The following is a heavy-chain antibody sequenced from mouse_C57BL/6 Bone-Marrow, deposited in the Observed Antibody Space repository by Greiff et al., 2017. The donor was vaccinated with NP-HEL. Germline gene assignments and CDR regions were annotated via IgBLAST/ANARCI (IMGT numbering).Heavy chain of an antibody. CDR3: ARDYWYFDV. Sequence: QVQLQQSGAELMKPGASVKLSCKATGYTFTGYWIEWVKQRPGHGLEWIGEILPGSGSTNYNVKFKGKATFTADTSSNTAYMQLSSLTTEDSAIYYCARDYWYFDVWGTGTTVTVSS. CDR1: GYTFTGYW. J-gene: IGHJ1*03. CDR2: ILPGSGST. V-gene: IGHV1-9*01.